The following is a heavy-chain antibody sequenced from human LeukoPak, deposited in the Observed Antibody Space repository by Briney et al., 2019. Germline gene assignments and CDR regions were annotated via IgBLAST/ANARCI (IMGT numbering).Heavy chain of an antibody. CDR2: IIPIFGTA. CDR1: GGTFSSYA. Sequence: ASVKVSCKASGGTFSSYAISWVRQAPGQGLEWMGGIIPIFGTANYAQKFQGRVTMTRDMSTSTVYMELSSLRFEDTAVYFCTRSVRNGHFDYWGQGTLVTVSS. J-gene: IGHJ4*02. CDR3: TRSVRNGHFDY. D-gene: IGHD2-8*01. V-gene: IGHV1-69*05.